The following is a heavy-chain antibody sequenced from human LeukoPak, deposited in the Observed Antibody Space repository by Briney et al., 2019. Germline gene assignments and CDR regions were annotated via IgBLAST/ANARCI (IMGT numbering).Heavy chain of an antibody. CDR1: GGSISSHY. V-gene: IGHV4-59*11. D-gene: IGHD6-6*01. Sequence: SETLSLTCTVSGGSISSHYWSWIRQPPGKGLEWIGYIYYRGSTNYNPSLKSRVTISVDTSKNQFSLKLSSVTAADTAVYYCARGPSLIYSSSSDWFDPWGQGTLVTVSS. CDR2: IYYRGST. CDR3: ARGPSLIYSSSSDWFDP. J-gene: IGHJ5*02.